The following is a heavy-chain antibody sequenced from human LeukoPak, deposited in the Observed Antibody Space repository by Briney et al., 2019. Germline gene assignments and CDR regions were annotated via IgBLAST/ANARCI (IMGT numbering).Heavy chain of an antibody. Sequence: ASVKVSCKASGYTFTSYGISWVRQAPGQGLEWVGWISAYNGNTNYAQKLQGRVTMTTDTSTSTAYMELRSLRSDDTAVYYCARDISYYYDSSGYYFDYWGQGTLVTVSS. CDR3: ARDISYYYDSSGYYFDY. J-gene: IGHJ4*02. CDR1: GYTFTSYG. CDR2: ISAYNGNT. D-gene: IGHD3-22*01. V-gene: IGHV1-18*01.